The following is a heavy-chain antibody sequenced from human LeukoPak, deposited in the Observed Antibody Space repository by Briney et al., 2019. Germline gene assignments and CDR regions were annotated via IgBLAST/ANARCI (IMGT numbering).Heavy chain of an antibody. V-gene: IGHV1-69*05. CDR2: IIPIFGTA. CDR3: ARGGEYGVVPAAQYDY. Sequence: SVKVSCKASGGTFGSYAISWVRQAPGQGLEWMGGIIPIFGTANYAQKFQGRVTITTDESTSTAYMELSSLRSEDTAVYYCARGGEYGVVPAAQYDYWGQGTLVTISS. D-gene: IGHD2-2*01. J-gene: IGHJ4*02. CDR1: GGTFGSYA.